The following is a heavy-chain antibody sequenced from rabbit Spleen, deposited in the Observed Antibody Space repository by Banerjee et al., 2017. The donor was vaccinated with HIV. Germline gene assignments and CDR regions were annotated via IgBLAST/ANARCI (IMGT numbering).Heavy chain of an antibody. CDR2: IDPVFGTT. CDR1: GFDFSSYG. Sequence: QSLVESGGGLVQPGGSLKLSCKASGFDFSSYGINWVRQAPGKGLEWIGYIDPVFGTTYYASWAKGRFTISKTSSTTVTLQMTSLTAADTATYFCARDTGSSFSSYGMDLWGPGTLVTVS. J-gene: IGHJ6*01. V-gene: IGHV1S40*01. CDR3: ARDTGSSFSSYGMDL. D-gene: IGHD8-1*01.